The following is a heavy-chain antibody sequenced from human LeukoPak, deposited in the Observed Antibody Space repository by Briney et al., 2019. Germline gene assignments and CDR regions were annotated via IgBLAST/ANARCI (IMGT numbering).Heavy chain of an antibody. CDR2: VYPGDSDT. CDR3: ARLMGDGYNLLPSFGLAHFDY. CDR1: GYSFTSYW. V-gene: IGHV5-51*01. D-gene: IGHD5-24*01. J-gene: IGHJ4*02. Sequence: GESLKISCKGSGYSFTSYWIGWVRQMPGKGLEWMGIVYPGDSDTRYSPSFQGQVTISADKSISTAYLQWSSLKASDTAMYYCARLMGDGYNLLPSFGLAHFDYWGQGTLVTVSS.